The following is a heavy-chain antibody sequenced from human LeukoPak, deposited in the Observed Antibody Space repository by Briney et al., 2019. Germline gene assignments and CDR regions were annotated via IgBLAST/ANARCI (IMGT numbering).Heavy chain of an antibody. J-gene: IGHJ4*02. Sequence: GGSLRLSCAASGFTVSSNYMSWVRQAPGKGLEWVSAIYSGGSTYYADSVKGRFTISRDNSKNTLYLQMNSLRAEDTAVYYCARGRGYCSGGSCYKDFDYWGQGTLVTVSS. V-gene: IGHV3-66*01. CDR2: IYSGGST. CDR1: GFTVSSNY. CDR3: ARGRGYCSGGSCYKDFDY. D-gene: IGHD2-15*01.